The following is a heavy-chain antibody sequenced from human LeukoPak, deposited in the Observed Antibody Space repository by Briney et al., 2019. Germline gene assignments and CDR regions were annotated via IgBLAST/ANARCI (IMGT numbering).Heavy chain of an antibody. CDR3: ARLGYYDYVWGSHRSPPLDY. CDR2: ISSSGSTI. J-gene: IGHJ4*02. V-gene: IGHV3-48*04. D-gene: IGHD3-16*02. CDR1: GFTFRSYA. Sequence: GSLRLSCAASGFTFRSYAMSWVRQAPGKGLEWVSYISSSGSTIYYADSVKGRFTISRDNAKNSLYLQMNSLRAEDTAVYYCARLGYYDYVWGSHRSPPLDYWGQGTLVTVSS.